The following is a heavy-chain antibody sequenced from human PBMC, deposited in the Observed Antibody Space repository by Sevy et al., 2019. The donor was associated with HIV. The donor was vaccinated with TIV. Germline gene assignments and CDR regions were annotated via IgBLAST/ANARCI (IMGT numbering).Heavy chain of an antibody. CDR1: GGXITSLY. V-gene: IGHV4-59*08. Sequence: SXTLSLTCTVSGGXITSLYWXXIRQPPGKGLEWXANIYXNGHINYNPSLKSRVTLSLDTSKNQFSLRLSSVTAADTAMYYCAGEXAWGXGYSXGXXTLVTVSS. J-gene: IGHJ5*01. CDR2: IYXNGHI. D-gene: IGHD1-26*01. CDR3: AGEXAWGXGYS.